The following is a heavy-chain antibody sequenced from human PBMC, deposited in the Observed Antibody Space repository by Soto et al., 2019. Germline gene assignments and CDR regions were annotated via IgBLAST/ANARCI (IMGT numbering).Heavy chain of an antibody. Sequence: SETLSLTCAVYGGSFSGYYWSWIRQPQGKGLEWIGEINHRGSTNYNPSLKSRATLSVDTSKNQFSLKLSSVTAADTAVYYCALPHRGGYYDYWGQGTLVTVSS. CDR1: GGSFSGYY. CDR2: INHRGST. D-gene: IGHD3-22*01. J-gene: IGHJ4*02. V-gene: IGHV4-34*01. CDR3: ALPHRGGYYDY.